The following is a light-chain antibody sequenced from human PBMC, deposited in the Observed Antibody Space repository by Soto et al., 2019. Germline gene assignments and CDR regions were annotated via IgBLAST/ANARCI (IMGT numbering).Light chain of an antibody. CDR1: SIDVGGYNY. Sequence: QSALTQPASVSGSPGQSITISCTGTSIDVGGYNYVSWYQQVPGKAPKLIIYEVTNRPSGVSARFSGSRSGNMASLSISGLHADDEADYYCASYTTSSTYVFGAGTKVTVL. CDR2: EVT. CDR3: ASYTTSSTYV. V-gene: IGLV2-14*01. J-gene: IGLJ1*01.